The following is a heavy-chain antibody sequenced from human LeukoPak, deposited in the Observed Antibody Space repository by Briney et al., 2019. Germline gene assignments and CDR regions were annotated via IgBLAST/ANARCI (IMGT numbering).Heavy chain of an antibody. CDR2: IIPIFGTA. D-gene: IGHD4-11*01. CDR1: GGTFSSYA. V-gene: IGHV1-69*06. J-gene: IGHJ4*02. Sequence: GASVKVSCKASGGTFSSYAISWVRQAPGQGLGWMGRIIPIFGTANYAQKFQGRVTITADKSTSTAYMELSSLRSEDTAVYYCARTVTTYYFDYWGQGTLVTVSS. CDR3: ARTVTTYYFDY.